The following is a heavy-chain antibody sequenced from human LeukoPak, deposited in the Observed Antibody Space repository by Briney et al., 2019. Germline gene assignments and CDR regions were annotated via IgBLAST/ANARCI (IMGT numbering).Heavy chain of an antibody. Sequence: ASVKVSCKASGGTLSSYAISLVRQAPRPRREGIGGVIPIFGTANYAQKFQGGVTITADESTSTAYMELSSLRSEDTAVYYCARGSDIVVVPAATSFDYWGQGTLVTVSS. D-gene: IGHD2-2*01. J-gene: IGHJ4*02. V-gene: IGHV1-69*01. CDR1: GGTLSSYA. CDR2: VIPIFGTA. CDR3: ARGSDIVVVPAATSFDY.